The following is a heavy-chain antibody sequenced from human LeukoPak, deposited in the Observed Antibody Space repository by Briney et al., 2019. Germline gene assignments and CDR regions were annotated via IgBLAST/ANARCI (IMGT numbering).Heavy chain of an antibody. D-gene: IGHD4-11*01. V-gene: IGHV4-59*08. J-gene: IGHJ3*02. CDR1: GGSINTYY. CDR2: VRDNGES. CDR3: ARQPATTAAFDI. Sequence: SETLSLTCTVSGGSINTYYWSWIRQPPGKGLEWIAYVRDNGESNYNPSLKSRVAISLDTANNQISLRLNFVTAADTAIYSCARQPATTAAFDIWGLGTMVTVSS.